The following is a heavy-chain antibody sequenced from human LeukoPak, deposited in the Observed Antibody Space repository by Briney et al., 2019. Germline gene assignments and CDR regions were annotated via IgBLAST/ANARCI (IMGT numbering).Heavy chain of an antibody. Sequence: ASVKVSCKVSGYAFTTYGISWVRQAPGQGLEWMGWISTYNGNTNYAQMLQGRVTMTTDASTNTAYMELRSLRSGDTAVYYCARAWEQWPGTTAYFDYWGQGTLVTVSS. CDR3: ARAWEQWPGTTAYFDY. J-gene: IGHJ4*02. V-gene: IGHV1-18*04. D-gene: IGHD6-19*01. CDR2: ISTYNGNT. CDR1: GYAFTTYG.